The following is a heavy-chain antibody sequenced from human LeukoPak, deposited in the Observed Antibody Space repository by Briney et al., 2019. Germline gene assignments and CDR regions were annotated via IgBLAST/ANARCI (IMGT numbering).Heavy chain of an antibody. CDR1: GFTFSSYE. CDR2: ISSSGSTI. Sequence: GGSLRLSCAASGFTFSSYEMNWVRQAPGKGLEWVSYISSSGSTIYYADSVKGRFTISRDNAKNSLYLQMNSLRAEDTAVYYCARGGRVYCSSTSCHEWFDPWGQGTLVTVSS. J-gene: IGHJ5*02. D-gene: IGHD2-2*01. CDR3: ARGGRVYCSSTSCHEWFDP. V-gene: IGHV3-48*03.